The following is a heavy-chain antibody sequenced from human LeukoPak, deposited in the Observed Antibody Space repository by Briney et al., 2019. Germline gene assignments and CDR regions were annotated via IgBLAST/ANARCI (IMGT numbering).Heavy chain of an antibody. CDR1: GFIFSSAW. CDR2: IKNKSNGETT. CDR3: ARGLCTSTSCYQGPFDF. V-gene: IGHV3-15*01. J-gene: IGHJ4*02. D-gene: IGHD2-2*01. Sequence: GGSLRLSCAASGFIFSSAWMTWVRQAPGKGLEWVGHIKNKSNGETTDYAAPVKGRFIISRYDSKNTLYLQMNSLRTEDTAVYYCARGLCTSTSCYQGPFDFWGQGTLVTVSS.